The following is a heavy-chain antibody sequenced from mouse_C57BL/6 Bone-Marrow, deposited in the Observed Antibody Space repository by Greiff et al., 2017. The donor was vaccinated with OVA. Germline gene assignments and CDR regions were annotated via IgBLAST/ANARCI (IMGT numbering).Heavy chain of an antibody. CDR2: ISSGGSYT. D-gene: IGHD1-1*01. V-gene: IGHV5-6*01. Sequence: EVQLVESGGDLVKPGGSLKLSCAASGFTFSSYGMSWVRQTPDQRLEWVATISSGGSYTYYPDSVKGRFTISRDNAKNTLYLQMSSLKSEDTAMYYCARTTVVAPMDYWGQGTSVTGSS. CDR3: ARTTVVAPMDY. J-gene: IGHJ4*01. CDR1: GFTFSSYG.